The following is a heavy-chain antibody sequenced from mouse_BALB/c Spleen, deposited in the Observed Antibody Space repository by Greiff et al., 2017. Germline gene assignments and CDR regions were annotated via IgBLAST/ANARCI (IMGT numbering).Heavy chain of an antibody. CDR1: GFNIKDYY. V-gene: IGHV14-4*02. J-gene: IGHJ4*01. CDR3: NAYDLYYYAMDY. D-gene: IGHD2-3*01. Sequence: EVQLQQSGAELVRSGASVKLSCTASGFNIKDYYMHWVKQRPEQGLEWIGWIDPENGDTEYAPKFQGKATMTADTSSNTAYLQLSSLTSEDTAVYYGNAYDLYYYAMDYWGQGTSVTVSS. CDR2: IDPENGDT.